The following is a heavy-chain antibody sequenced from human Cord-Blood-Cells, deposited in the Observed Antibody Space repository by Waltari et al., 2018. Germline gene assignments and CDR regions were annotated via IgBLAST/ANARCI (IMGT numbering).Heavy chain of an antibody. CDR2: ISYDGSNK. D-gene: IGHD6-19*01. CDR1: GFTFSSYA. CDR3: AREAVAGNYFDY. J-gene: IGHJ4*02. Sequence: QVQLVESGGGVVQPGRSLRLSCAASGFTFSSYAMHWVRQAPGKGLEWVAVISYDGSNKYYADSVKGRFTISRDNSKNTLYLQMNSLRAEDTAVYYCAREAVAGNYFDYWGQGTLVTFSS. V-gene: IGHV3-30*04.